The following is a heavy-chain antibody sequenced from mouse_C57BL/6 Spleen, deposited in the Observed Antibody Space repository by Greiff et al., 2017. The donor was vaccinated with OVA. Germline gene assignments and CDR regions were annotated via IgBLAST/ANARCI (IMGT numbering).Heavy chain of an antibody. Sequence: VKLQESDAELVKPGASVKISCKVSGYTFTDHTIHWMKQRPEQGLEWIGYIYPRDGSTKYNEKFKGKATLTADKSSSTAYMQLNSLTSEDSAVYFCARRGGITTVVARGYAMDYWGQGTSVTVSS. CDR1: GYTFTDHT. V-gene: IGHV1-78*01. CDR3: ARRGGITTVVARGYAMDY. CDR2: IYPRDGST. J-gene: IGHJ4*01. D-gene: IGHD1-1*01.